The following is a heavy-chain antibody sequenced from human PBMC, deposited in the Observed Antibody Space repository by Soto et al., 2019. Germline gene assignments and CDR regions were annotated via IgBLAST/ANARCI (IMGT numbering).Heavy chain of an antibody. CDR3: AKEVVVVPAAIVYYYYYYGTDV. D-gene: IGHD2-2*01. CDR1: GFTFSSYA. J-gene: IGHJ6*02. Sequence: GSLRLSCAASGFTFSSYAMSWVRQAPGKGLEWVSAISGGGGSTYYADSVKGRFTISRDNSKNTLYLQMNSLRAEDTAVYYCAKEVVVVPAAIVYYYYYYGTDVWGQGTTVTVSS. V-gene: IGHV3-23*01. CDR2: ISGGGGST.